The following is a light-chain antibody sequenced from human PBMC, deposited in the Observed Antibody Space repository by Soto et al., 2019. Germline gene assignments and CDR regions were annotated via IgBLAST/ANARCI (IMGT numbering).Light chain of an antibody. Sequence: EIVMTHSPATLSVSPGEGATLSCRASQTVTNNLAWYQQKPGQAPRLLIYGASTRATGIPARFSGSGSGTEFTLTISSLQSEDFAVYYCQQYNNWPRTFGQGTKVEIK. CDR2: GAS. CDR3: QQYNNWPRT. V-gene: IGKV3-15*01. CDR1: QTVTNN. J-gene: IGKJ1*01.